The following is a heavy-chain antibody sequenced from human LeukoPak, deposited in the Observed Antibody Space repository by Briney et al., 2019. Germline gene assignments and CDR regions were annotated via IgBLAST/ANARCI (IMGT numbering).Heavy chain of an antibody. CDR2: IKQDGSDK. J-gene: IGHJ4*02. CDR3: AGMLSSSWSFDY. V-gene: IGHV3-7*01. D-gene: IGHD6-13*01. Sequence: GGSLRLSCAASGFSFSSFWMNWVRQAPGKGLEWVANIKQDGSDKYYVDSVKGRFTISRDNAKNSLYLQMNSLRAEDTAVYYCAGMLSSSWSFDYWGQGTLVTVSS. CDR1: GFSFSSFW.